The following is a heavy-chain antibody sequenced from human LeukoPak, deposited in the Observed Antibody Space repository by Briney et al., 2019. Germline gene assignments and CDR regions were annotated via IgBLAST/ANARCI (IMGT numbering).Heavy chain of an antibody. D-gene: IGHD3-22*01. J-gene: IGHJ4*02. V-gene: IGHV3-21*01. CDR2: ISVRSNYI. CDR1: GYTFSSYS. CDR3: VRLRRNSDTTGFYYYYDL. Sequence: GGSLRLSCAASGYTFSSYSMNWVRQAPGKGLEWVSSISVRSNYIYYADSVRGRFRISRDDARDSLYLQMNSLRAEDTAVYYCVRLRRNSDTTGFYYYYDLWGQGTLVTVSS.